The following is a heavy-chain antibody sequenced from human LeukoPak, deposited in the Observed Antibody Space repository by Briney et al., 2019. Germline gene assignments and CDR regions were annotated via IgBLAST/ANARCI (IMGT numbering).Heavy chain of an antibody. Sequence: SQTLSLTCAISGDSVSSNSAAWNWIRQSPSRGLEWLGRTYYRSKWYNDYAVSVKSRITINPDTSKNQFSLQQNSVTPEDTAVYYCARDGQQLVRRYYYYGMDVWGQGTTVTVSS. CDR2: TYYRSKWYN. CDR3: ARDGQQLVRRYYYYGMDV. V-gene: IGHV6-1*01. CDR1: GDSVSSNSAA. J-gene: IGHJ6*02. D-gene: IGHD6-13*01.